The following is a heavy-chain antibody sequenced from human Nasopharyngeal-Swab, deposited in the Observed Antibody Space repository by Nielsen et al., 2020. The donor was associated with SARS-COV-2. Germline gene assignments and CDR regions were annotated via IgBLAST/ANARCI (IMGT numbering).Heavy chain of an antibody. CDR1: GFTFSSYG. J-gene: IGHJ6*02. D-gene: IGHD6-6*01. Sequence: GGSLRLSCAASGFTFSSYGMHWVRQAPGKGLEWVAVIWYDGSNKYYADSVKGRFTISRDNPKNTLYLQMNSLRAEDTAVYYCARERRSMGMDVWGQGTTVTVSS. CDR3: ARERRSMGMDV. CDR2: IWYDGSNK. V-gene: IGHV3-33*01.